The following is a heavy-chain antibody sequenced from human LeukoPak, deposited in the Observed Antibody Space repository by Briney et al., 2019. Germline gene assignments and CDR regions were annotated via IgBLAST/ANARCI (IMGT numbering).Heavy chain of an antibody. CDR2: ISSSSSYI. V-gene: IGHV3-21*01. J-gene: IGHJ4*02. Sequence: GGSLRLSCAASGFTFSSYSMNWVRRAPGKGLEWVSSISSSSSYIYYADSVKGRFTISRDNAKNSLYLQMNSLRAEDTAVYYCARCNTLAAAAPGYWGQGTLVTVSS. D-gene: IGHD6-13*01. CDR3: ARCNTLAAAAPGY. CDR1: GFTFSSYS.